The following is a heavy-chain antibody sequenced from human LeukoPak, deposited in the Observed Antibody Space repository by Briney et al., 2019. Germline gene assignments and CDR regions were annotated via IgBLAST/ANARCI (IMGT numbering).Heavy chain of an antibody. J-gene: IGHJ4*02. D-gene: IGHD5-12*01. V-gene: IGHV1-46*01. CDR3: ALSRSLWWLPDY. CDR2: INPSGGST. CDR1: GYTFTSYY. Sequence: ASVNVSCKASGYTFTSYYMHWVRQAPGQGLEWMGIINPSGGSTSYAQKFQGRVTMTRDTSTSTVYMELSSLRSEDTAVYYCALSRSLWWLPDYWGQGTLVTVSS.